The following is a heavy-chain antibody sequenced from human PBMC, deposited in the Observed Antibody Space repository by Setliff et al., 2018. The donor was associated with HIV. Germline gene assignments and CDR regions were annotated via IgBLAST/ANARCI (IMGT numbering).Heavy chain of an antibody. CDR1: GASITSGRYY. D-gene: IGHD1-26*01. J-gene: IGHJ4*02. CDR3: ATMGGQGAHFDY. CDR2: VFHTGST. V-gene: IGHV4-61*09. Sequence: SETLSLTCSASGASITSGRYYWTWIRQPAGKGLEWIGHVFHTGSTNYNSSLKSRLNISTDTSKNQFHLNLSSVTAADTAIYYCATMGGQGAHFDYWGPGTLVTLSS.